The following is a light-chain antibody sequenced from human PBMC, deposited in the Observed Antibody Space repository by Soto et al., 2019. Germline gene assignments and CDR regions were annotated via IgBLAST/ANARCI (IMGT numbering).Light chain of an antibody. Sequence: DIQMTQSPSSVSASVGDRVTITCRASQGVSTWLAWYQQKPGKAPNLLIFGAKTLQSGVPSRFSGSGSGTDFTLAISSLQPEDFATYYCQQSYNAPITFGQGTRLEI. J-gene: IGKJ5*01. CDR1: QGVSTW. CDR2: GAK. CDR3: QQSYNAPIT. V-gene: IGKV1-12*01.